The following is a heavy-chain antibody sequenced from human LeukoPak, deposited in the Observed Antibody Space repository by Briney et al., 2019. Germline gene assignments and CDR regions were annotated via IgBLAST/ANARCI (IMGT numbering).Heavy chain of an antibody. CDR2: ISYDGSNR. Sequence: GGSLRLSCAASGFTFSSYAIHWVRQAPGKGLEWVAVISYDGSNRYYADSVKGRFTISRDNSKNTLYLQMNSLRAEDTAVYYCARDPPPYCSSTSCYTGAFDIRGQGTMVTVSS. J-gene: IGHJ3*02. CDR1: GFTFSSYA. CDR3: ARDPPPYCSSTSCYTGAFDI. V-gene: IGHV3-30-3*01. D-gene: IGHD2-2*02.